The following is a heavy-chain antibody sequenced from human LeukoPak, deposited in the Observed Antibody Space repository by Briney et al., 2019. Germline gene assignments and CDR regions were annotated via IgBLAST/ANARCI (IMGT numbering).Heavy chain of an antibody. V-gene: IGHV1-69*01. CDR2: IIPIFGTA. D-gene: IGHD3-16*02. Sequence: SVKVSCKASGGTFSSYAISWVRQAPGQGLEWMGGIIPIFGTANYAQKFQGRVTITADESTSTAYMELSSLRAEDTAVYYCARGFDPWGSYRYTRSLFDYWGQGTLVTVSS. CDR1: GGTFSSYA. CDR3: ARGFDPWGSYRYTRSLFDY. J-gene: IGHJ4*02.